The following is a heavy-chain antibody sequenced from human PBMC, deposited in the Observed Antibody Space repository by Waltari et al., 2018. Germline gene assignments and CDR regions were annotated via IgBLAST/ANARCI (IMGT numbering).Heavy chain of an antibody. D-gene: IGHD1-26*01. CDR3: ARDSGNFYVDY. CDR1: GFTFSTFW. Sequence: EVQLVESGGGLVQPGGSLRLSCAASGFTFSTFWMTWVRQAPGKGLEWLANMMQVGVEKYSVDAVKGRFTISRDNARNLLYLQMNSLRAEDTAVYYCARDSGNFYVDYWGQGTLVTVSS. V-gene: IGHV3-7*01. CDR2: MMQVGVEK. J-gene: IGHJ4*02.